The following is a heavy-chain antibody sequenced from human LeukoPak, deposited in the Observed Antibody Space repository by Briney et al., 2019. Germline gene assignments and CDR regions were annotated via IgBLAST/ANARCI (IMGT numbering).Heavy chain of an antibody. Sequence: ASVKVSCKASGYTFNGFYLHWVRQAPGQGLEWMGWINPNSGGTNYAQEFQGRVTMTRDTSISTAYMELNRLRSDDTAVYYCARDGEYYYDSSGYFPFGYWGQGTLVTVSS. CDR1: GYTFNGFY. J-gene: IGHJ4*02. CDR2: INPNSGGT. V-gene: IGHV1-2*02. D-gene: IGHD3-22*01. CDR3: ARDGEYYYDSSGYFPFGY.